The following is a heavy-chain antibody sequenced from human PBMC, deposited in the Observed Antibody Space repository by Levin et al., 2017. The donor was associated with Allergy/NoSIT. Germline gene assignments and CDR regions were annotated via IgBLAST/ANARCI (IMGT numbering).Heavy chain of an antibody. CDR3: ARVPITIFGVVTRHYGMDG. V-gene: IGHV3-33*01. Sequence: GGSLRLSCAASGFTFSSYGMHWVRQAPGKGLEWVAVIWYDGSNKYYADSVKGRFTISRDNSKNTLYLQMNSLRAEDTAVYYCARVPITIFGVVTRHYGMDGWGQGTTVTVSS. CDR2: IWYDGSNK. J-gene: IGHJ6*02. CDR1: GFTFSSYG. D-gene: IGHD3-3*01.